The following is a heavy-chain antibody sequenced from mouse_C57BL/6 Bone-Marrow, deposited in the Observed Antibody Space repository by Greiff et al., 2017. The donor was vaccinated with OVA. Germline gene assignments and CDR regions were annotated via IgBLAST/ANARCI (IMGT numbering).Heavy chain of an antibody. D-gene: IGHD2-3*01. J-gene: IGHJ2*01. V-gene: IGHV1-50*01. CDR3: ARDGYFDY. CDR1: GYTFTSYW. CDR2: IDPSDSYT. Sequence: VQLQESGAELVKPGASVKLSCKASGYTFTSYWMQWVKQRPGQGLAWIGEIDPSDSYTNYNQKFKGKATLTVDTSSSTAYMQLSSLTSEDSAVYYCARDGYFDYWGQGTTLTVSS.